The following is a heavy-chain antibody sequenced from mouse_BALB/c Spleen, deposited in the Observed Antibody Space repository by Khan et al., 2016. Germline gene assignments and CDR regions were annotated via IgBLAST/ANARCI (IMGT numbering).Heavy chain of an antibody. CDR2: INPDSSTI. V-gene: IGHV4-1*02. D-gene: IGHD1-2*01. J-gene: IGHJ2*01. CDR1: GFDFSRYW. CDR3: ARPHYYGYMNY. Sequence: EVKLLESGGGLVQPGGSLKLSCAASGFDFSRYWMSWVRQAPGKGLEWIGEINPDSSTINYTPSLKDKFIISRDNAKHTLYLQMSKVRSEDTALYFCARPHYYGYMNYWGQGTTLTVSS.